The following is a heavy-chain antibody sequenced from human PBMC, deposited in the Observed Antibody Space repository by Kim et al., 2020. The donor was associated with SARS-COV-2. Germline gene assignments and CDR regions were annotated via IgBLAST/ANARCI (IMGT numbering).Heavy chain of an antibody. D-gene: IGHD4-17*01. CDR3: TTGRHDYGGN. J-gene: IGHJ4*02. V-gene: IGHV3-15*01. CDR2: TT. Sequence: TTDYAAPVKGRFTISRDDSKNTLYLQMNSLKTEDTAVYYCTTGRHDYGGNWGQGTLVTVSS.